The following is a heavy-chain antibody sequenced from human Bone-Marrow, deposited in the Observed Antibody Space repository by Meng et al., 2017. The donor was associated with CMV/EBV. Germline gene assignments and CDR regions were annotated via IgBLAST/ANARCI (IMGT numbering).Heavy chain of an antibody. CDR3: ARSALLRVGTAHFDY. J-gene: IGHJ4*02. V-gene: IGHV4-59*01. Sequence: SETLSLTCTVSGDSIRSYYWSWIRQTPGKGLEWIGFIYPNGNTNYNPSLQSRVTISVDTSNNQISLRLSSVIAADMAVYYCARSALLRVGTAHFDYWGQGTAVTVSS. CDR2: IYPNGNT. D-gene: IGHD3-16*01. CDR1: GDSIRSYY.